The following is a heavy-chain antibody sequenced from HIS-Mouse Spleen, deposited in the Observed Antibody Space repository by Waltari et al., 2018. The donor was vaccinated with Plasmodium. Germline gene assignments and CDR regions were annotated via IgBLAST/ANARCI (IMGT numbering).Heavy chain of an antibody. Sequence: EVQLVESGGGVVQPGWSLRRSCAASGFPFRSYWMSWVRQAPGKGLEWVANIKQDGSEKYYVDSVKGRFTISRDNAKNSLYLQMNSLRAEDTAVYYCASSWYWYFDLWGRGTLVTVSS. CDR1: GFPFRSYW. CDR3: ASSWYWYFDL. CDR2: IKQDGSEK. J-gene: IGHJ2*01. V-gene: IGHV3-7*01. D-gene: IGHD6-13*01.